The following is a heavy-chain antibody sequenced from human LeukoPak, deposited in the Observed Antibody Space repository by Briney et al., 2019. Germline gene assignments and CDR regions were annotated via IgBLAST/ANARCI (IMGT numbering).Heavy chain of an antibody. CDR3: AKGDSGIKKGAFDI. V-gene: IGHV3-23*01. J-gene: IGHJ3*02. CDR1: GFSFSNYA. D-gene: IGHD1-26*01. Sequence: PGGSLRLSCAASGFSFSNYAMSWVRQPPAKGLDWVSTIAASGATTSFADSVEGRFTIARDNSKNTLYLQMNSLRAEDTAMYFCAKGDSGIKKGAFDIWGQGTVVTVSS. CDR2: IAASGATT.